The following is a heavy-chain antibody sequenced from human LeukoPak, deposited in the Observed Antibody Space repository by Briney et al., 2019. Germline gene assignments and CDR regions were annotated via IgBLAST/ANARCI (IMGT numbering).Heavy chain of an antibody. J-gene: IGHJ4*02. V-gene: IGHV4-38-2*02. D-gene: IGHD3-22*01. CDR1: HYSISSNYY. CDR2: IYHSGST. Sequence: PSETLSLTCTVSHYSISSNYYWGWIRQPPGKGLELIGSIYHSGSTYYNPSLKSRVTISVDTSKNQFSLKLTSVTAADTAVYYCARSSGYMSYWGQGTLVTVSS. CDR3: ARSSGYMSY.